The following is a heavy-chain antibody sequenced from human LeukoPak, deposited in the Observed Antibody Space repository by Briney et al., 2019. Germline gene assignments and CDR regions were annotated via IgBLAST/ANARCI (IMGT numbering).Heavy chain of an antibody. Sequence: GGSLKLSCTASGMSFSTYSLNWVRQAPGKGLEWLSYISSSSSSIYYADSVRGRFIISRDNAKNSLYLQMNSLRAEDTAVYYCARDRVSGRSVPAHPFHWGQGTLVTVSS. D-gene: IGHD2-2*01. CDR1: GMSFSTYS. J-gene: IGHJ4*02. CDR3: ARDRVSGRSVPAHPFH. V-gene: IGHV3-48*01. CDR2: ISSSSSSI.